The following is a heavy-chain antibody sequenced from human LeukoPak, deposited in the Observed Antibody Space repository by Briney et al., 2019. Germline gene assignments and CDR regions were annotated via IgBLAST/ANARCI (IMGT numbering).Heavy chain of an antibody. CDR2: IRAYNGNT. V-gene: IGHV1-18*01. Sequence: ASVKVSCKASGYTFTSYGISWVRQAPGQGLEWMGWIRAYNGNTNYAQKLQGRVTMTTDTSTSTDYMELRSLRSDDTAVYYCARDVGPGGRYYYDSSGYYFYPSVDYWGQGTLVTVSS. D-gene: IGHD3-22*01. CDR3: ARDVGPGGRYYYDSSGYYFYPSVDY. CDR1: GYTFTSYG. J-gene: IGHJ4*02.